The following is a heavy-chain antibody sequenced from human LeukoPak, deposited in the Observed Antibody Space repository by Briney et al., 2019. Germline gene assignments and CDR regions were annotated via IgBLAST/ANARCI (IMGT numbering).Heavy chain of an antibody. CDR2: IWYDGSDK. D-gene: IGHD3-10*01. Sequence: GGSLRLSCAASGFTFSSNGMHWVRQTPGKGLEWVAVIWYDGSDKYYADSVKGRFTITRDNSKNTLYLQMNSLRVEDTAVYYCARARYYGSGKYYFDYWGQGTLVTVSS. J-gene: IGHJ4*02. CDR3: ARARYYGSGKYYFDY. V-gene: IGHV3-33*01. CDR1: GFTFSSNG.